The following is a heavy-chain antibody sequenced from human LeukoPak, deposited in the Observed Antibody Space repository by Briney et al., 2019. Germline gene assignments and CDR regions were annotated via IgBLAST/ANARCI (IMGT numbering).Heavy chain of an antibody. V-gene: IGHV4-31*03. CDR3: ARGVYNHFDY. Sequence: SETLSLTCTVSGGSISSGGYYWSWIRQHPGKGLEWIGYIHYSGSTYYNPSLKSRVTISVDTSKNQFSLKLSSVTAADTAVYYCARGVYNHFDYWGQGTLVTVSS. J-gene: IGHJ4*02. D-gene: IGHD5/OR15-5a*01. CDR1: GGSISSGGYY. CDR2: IHYSGST.